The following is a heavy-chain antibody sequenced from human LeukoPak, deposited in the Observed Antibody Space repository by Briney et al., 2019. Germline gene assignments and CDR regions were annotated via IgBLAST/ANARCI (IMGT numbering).Heavy chain of an antibody. V-gene: IGHV4-34*01. CDR1: GGSFSGYY. J-gene: IGHJ4*02. Sequence: SETLSLTCAVYGGSFSGYYWSWIRQPPGKGLEWIGEINHSGSTNYNPSLKSRVTISVDTSKNQFSLKLSSVTAADTAVYYCASALLVWLREGNGRRLDYWGQGTLVTVSS. D-gene: IGHD5-12*01. CDR2: INHSGST. CDR3: ASALLVWLREGNGRRLDY.